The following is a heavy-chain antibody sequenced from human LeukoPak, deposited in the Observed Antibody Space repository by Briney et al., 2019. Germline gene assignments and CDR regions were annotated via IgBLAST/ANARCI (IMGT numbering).Heavy chain of an antibody. Sequence: SETLSLTCSVSGGSVSSANYYWSWVRQPPGKGLEWIGYIYYSGSTTYNPSLKSRVTISVDTSKNQFSLKLTSVTAADTGVYYCVRHPRGGPYFDYWGQGTLVTVSS. D-gene: IGHD3-16*01. CDR2: IYYSGST. V-gene: IGHV4-61*01. CDR1: GGSVSSANYY. CDR3: VRHPRGGPYFDY. J-gene: IGHJ4*02.